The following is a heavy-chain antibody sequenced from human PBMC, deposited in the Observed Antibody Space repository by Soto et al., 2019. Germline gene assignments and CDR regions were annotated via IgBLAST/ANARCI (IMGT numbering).Heavy chain of an antibody. Sequence: QVPLVQSGAEVKKPGASVKVSCKASGYSFTSYGISWVRQAPGQGLDWMGWISAYNGNTKYAQDVQGRVTMTTDTSTSTAYMELRSLRSDDTAMYYCARDIGYCSSTSCYAGGYYYYGMDVWGQGTTVTVSS. J-gene: IGHJ6*02. CDR3: ARDIGYCSSTSCYAGGYYYYGMDV. D-gene: IGHD2-2*01. V-gene: IGHV1-18*04. CDR1: GYSFTSYG. CDR2: ISAYNGNT.